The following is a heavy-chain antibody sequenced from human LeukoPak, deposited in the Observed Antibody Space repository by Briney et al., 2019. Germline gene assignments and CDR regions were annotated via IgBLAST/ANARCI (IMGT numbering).Heavy chain of an antibody. D-gene: IGHD3-9*01. Sequence: GGSLRLSCAASGFTFGSFAMNWVRQAPGKGLEWVSAISAGGGSTYHADSVKGRFTIFRDNSKNTVYLQMNSLRVEDTAVYYCAKDLADILTGVDYWGQGTLVTVSS. J-gene: IGHJ4*02. V-gene: IGHV3-23*01. CDR2: ISAGGGST. CDR3: AKDLADILTGVDY. CDR1: GFTFGSFA.